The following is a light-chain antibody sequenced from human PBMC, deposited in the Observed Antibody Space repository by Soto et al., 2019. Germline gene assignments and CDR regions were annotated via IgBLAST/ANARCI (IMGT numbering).Light chain of an antibody. Sequence: QSALTQPASVSGSPGQSITSSCSGTSSDVGGYDYVSWYQQHPCKAPKLLIYDVSYRPSGVSNRFSGSKSGNTASLAISVLQADDEYDYHCSSYTSSGTVLFGGGTKVTAL. V-gene: IGLV2-14*01. CDR2: DVS. CDR1: SSDVGGYDY. J-gene: IGLJ2*01. CDR3: SSYTSSGTVL.